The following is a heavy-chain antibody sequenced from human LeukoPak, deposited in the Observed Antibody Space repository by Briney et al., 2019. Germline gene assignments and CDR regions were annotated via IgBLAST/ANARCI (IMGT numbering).Heavy chain of an antibody. Sequence: ASVKVSCKVSGYTLTELSMHWVRQAPGKGLEWMGGFDPEDGETIYAQKFQGRVTMTEDTSTDTAYMELSSLRSEDTAVYYCATRGRGPYSNYEGGYYYGMDVWGQGTTVTVSS. CDR1: GYTLTELS. V-gene: IGHV1-24*01. J-gene: IGHJ6*02. D-gene: IGHD4-11*01. CDR2: FDPEDGET. CDR3: ATRGRGPYSNYEGGYYYGMDV.